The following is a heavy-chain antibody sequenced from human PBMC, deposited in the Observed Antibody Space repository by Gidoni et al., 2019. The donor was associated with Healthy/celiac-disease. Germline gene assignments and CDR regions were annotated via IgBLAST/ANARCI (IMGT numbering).Heavy chain of an antibody. J-gene: IGHJ5*02. CDR1: EFTFSSYA. D-gene: IGHD3-22*01. CDR3: ASRLNYYDSSGYP. CDR2: ISYDGSNK. V-gene: IGHV3-30-3*01. Sequence: GQPGVSGGGVVQPWRSLRLSCAAAEFTFSSYAMHWVRQAPGKGLEWVAVISYDGSNKYYADSVKGRFTISRDNSKNTLYLQMNSLRAEDTAVYYCASRLNYYDSSGYPWGQGTLVTVSS.